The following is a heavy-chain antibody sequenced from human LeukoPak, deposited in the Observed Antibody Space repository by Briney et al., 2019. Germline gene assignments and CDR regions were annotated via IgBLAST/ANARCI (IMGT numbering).Heavy chain of an antibody. J-gene: IGHJ4*02. D-gene: IGHD2-15*01. CDR2: IRQDGGEI. Sequence: PGGSLRLSCAASGFTFSNYWMTWVRQAPGKGLEWVANIRQDGGEIYSVDSVKGRFTISRDNTENSLYLQMNSLRAEDTAVYYCARVTGYCSGGSCFPFDYWGQGTLVTVSS. V-gene: IGHV3-7*05. CDR1: GFTFSNYW. CDR3: ARVTGYCSGGSCFPFDY.